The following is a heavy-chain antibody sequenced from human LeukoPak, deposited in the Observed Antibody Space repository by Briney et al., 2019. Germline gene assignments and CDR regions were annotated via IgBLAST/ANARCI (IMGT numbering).Heavy chain of an antibody. CDR3: AREDRSLNGMDV. D-gene: IGHD2-15*01. CDR1: GFTFSSYD. J-gene: IGHJ6*02. CDR2: IGTAGDT. V-gene: IGHV3-13*01. Sequence: GGSLRLSCAASGFTFSSYDMHWVRQATGKGLEWVPAIGTAGDTYYPGSVKGRFTISRENAKNSLYLQMNSLRAGDTAVYYCAREDRSLNGMDVWGQGTTVTVSS.